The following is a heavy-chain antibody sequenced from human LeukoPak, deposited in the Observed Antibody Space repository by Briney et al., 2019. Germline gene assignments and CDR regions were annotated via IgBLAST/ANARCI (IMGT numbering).Heavy chain of an antibody. V-gene: IGHV4-59*01. D-gene: IGHD6-13*01. CDR2: IYYSGST. J-gene: IGHJ4*02. Sequence: SETLSLTCTVSGGSISSYYWSWIRQPPGKGLEWIGYIYYSGSTNYNPSLKSRVTISVDTSKNQFSLKLSSVTAADTAVYYCARVHSSSWLDYWGQGTLVTVSS. CDR1: GGSISSYY. CDR3: ARVHSSSWLDY.